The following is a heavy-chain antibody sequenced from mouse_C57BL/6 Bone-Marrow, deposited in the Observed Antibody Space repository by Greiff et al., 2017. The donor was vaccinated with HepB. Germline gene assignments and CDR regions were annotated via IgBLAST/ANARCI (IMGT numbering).Heavy chain of an antibody. CDR1: GYTFTSYG. CDR2: IYPRSGNT. J-gene: IGHJ1*03. Sequence: VKLQESGAELARPGASVKLSCKASGYTFTSYGISWVKQRTGQGLEWIGEIYPRSGNTYYNEKFKGKATLTADKSSSTAYMELRSLTSEDSAVYFCAREGRSWYFDVWGTGTTVTVSS. V-gene: IGHV1-81*01. CDR3: AREGRSWYFDV.